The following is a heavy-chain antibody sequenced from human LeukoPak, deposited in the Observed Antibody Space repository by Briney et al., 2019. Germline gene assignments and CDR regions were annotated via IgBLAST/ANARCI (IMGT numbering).Heavy chain of an antibody. Sequence: GGSLRLSCAASGFTFTSYWMHWVRKVPGKGRVWVSRIHSDGTSTNYADSVKGRFTISRDNAKNTLYLQMNSLRVEDTAVYYCARGYSVRGDYWGQGTLVTVSS. CDR2: IHSDGTST. D-gene: IGHD2-21*01. CDR1: GFTFTSYW. J-gene: IGHJ4*02. CDR3: ARGYSVRGDY. V-gene: IGHV3-74*01.